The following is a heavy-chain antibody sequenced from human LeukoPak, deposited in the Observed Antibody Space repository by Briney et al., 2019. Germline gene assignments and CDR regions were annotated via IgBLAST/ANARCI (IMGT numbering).Heavy chain of an antibody. D-gene: IGHD4-17*01. CDR3: AKDQEATVTTMAYYYYGTDV. V-gene: IGHV3-30*04. CDR2: ISFDGHDK. CDR1: GFTFTTYA. Sequence: GGSLRLSCAASGFTFTTYAMHWVRQAPGKGLEWVAVISFDGHDKYYADSVKGRFTISRDNSQNTLYLQMNSLRPEDTAVYYCAKDQEATVTTMAYYYYGTDVWGQGTTVTVSS. J-gene: IGHJ6*02.